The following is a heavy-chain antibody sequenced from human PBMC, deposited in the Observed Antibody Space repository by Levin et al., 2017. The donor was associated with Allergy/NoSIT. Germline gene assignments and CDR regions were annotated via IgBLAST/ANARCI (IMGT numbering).Heavy chain of an antibody. J-gene: IGHJ4*02. V-gene: IGHV3-30*02. CDR3: ARDGMETTNLDY. CDR2: IRYDGSNE. Sequence: GESLKISCAASGFTFSTYGLHWVRQAPGKGLEWVAIIRYDGSNEYYADSVKGRFTVSRDNSKNTLYLQINSLRAEDTAVYYCARDGMETTNLDYWGQGTLVTVSS. D-gene: IGHD1-7*01. CDR1: GFTFSTYG.